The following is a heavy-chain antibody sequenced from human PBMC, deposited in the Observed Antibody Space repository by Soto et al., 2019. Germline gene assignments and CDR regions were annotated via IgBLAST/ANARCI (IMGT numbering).Heavy chain of an antibody. CDR2: ISYDGSNK. J-gene: IGHJ4*02. CDR3: AKEGPRWSSGWYYFDY. V-gene: IGHV3-30*18. CDR1: VFTFSSYG. Sequence: GGSLRLSCAASVFTFSSYGMHWVRQAPGKGLEWVAVISYDGSNKYYADSVKGRFTISRDNSKNTLYLQMNSLRAEDTAVYYCAKEGPRWSSGWYYFDYWGQGTLVTVSS. D-gene: IGHD6-19*01.